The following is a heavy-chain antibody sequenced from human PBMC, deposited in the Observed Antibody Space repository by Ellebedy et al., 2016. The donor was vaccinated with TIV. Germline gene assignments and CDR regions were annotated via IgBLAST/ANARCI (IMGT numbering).Heavy chain of an antibody. CDR1: GYRFDSYG. V-gene: IGHV1-18*01. Sequence: AASVKVSCKASGYRFDSYGINWVRQAPGQGLEWMGWISFYNGHTNYAENLQGRLTITADSSTSTAYIELSSLRSDDSAVYFCAREVGDGNYYGMDVWGLGTTVTVSS. CDR3: AREVGDGNYYGMDV. D-gene: IGHD3-16*01. J-gene: IGHJ6*02. CDR2: ISFYNGHT.